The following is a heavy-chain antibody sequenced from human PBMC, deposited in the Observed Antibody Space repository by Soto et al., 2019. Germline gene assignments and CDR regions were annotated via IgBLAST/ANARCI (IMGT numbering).Heavy chain of an antibody. CDR2: FSLSGTT. CDR3: ARGMTPPGAPAWYYFDS. D-gene: IGHD2-8*02. CDR1: GASITGSFF. V-gene: IGHV4-4*07. J-gene: IGHJ4*02. Sequence: SETLSLTCTVSGASITGSFFWSWIRQPAGKGLEWIGRFSLSGTTNYNPSLRSRVTMSADVTKNQFSLRLTSVTAADTALYYCARGMTPPGAPAWYYFDSWGQGTLVTVSS.